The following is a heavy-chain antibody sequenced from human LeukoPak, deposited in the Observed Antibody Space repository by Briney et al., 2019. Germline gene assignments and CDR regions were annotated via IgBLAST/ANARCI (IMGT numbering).Heavy chain of an antibody. Sequence: PGGSLRLSCTASGFTFSSSAMSWVRQAPGKGLEWVSDISGSAGSTYYADSVKGRFTISRDNSKNTLFLQMNSLRAEDTAVYYCTKASAARCIGVFCYPFDHWGQGTLVTVSS. CDR3: TKASAARCIGVFCYPFDH. D-gene: IGHD2-15*01. V-gene: IGHV3-23*01. CDR2: ISGSAGST. CDR1: GFTFSSSA. J-gene: IGHJ4*02.